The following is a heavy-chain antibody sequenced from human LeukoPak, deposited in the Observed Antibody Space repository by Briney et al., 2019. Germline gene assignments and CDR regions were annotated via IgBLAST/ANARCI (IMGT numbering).Heavy chain of an antibody. Sequence: GGSLRLSCAASGFTFSSYELYWVRRAPGKGLEWISYISSSSTIIKYADSVRGRFTISRDDARESLYLQMSSLRADDTAIYYCGASRQYVGAFDIWGQGTLVTVPS. D-gene: IGHD3-16*01. CDR2: ISSSSTII. V-gene: IGHV3-48*03. CDR3: GASRQYVGAFDI. CDR1: GFTFSSYE. J-gene: IGHJ3*02.